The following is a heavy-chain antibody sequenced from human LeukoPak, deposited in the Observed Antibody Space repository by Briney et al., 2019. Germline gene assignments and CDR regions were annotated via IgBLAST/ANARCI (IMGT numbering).Heavy chain of an antibody. CDR1: GYTFTTYA. V-gene: IGHV1-3*04. CDR2: INTGNGNT. D-gene: IGHD7-27*01. J-gene: IGHJ4*02. Sequence: GASVKVSCKASGYTFTTYAIHWVRQAPGQSLEWMGWINTGNGNTKYSQKFQGRVTMTRNTSTSTAYMELSSLRSEDTAVYYCARGPPNWGFDYWGQGTLVTVSS. CDR3: ARGPPNWGFDY.